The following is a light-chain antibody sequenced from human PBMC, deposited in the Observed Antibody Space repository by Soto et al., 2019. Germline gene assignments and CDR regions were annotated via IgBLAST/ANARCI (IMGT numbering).Light chain of an antibody. CDR3: QQGYSTPRT. Sequence: DIQMTQSPSSLPASVGDRVTITCRASQSISSYLNWYQQKPGKAPNLLIYAASSLQSGVPSRFSGSGSGTDFTLTISSLQPEDFATYYCQQGYSTPRTFGQGTKVDIK. V-gene: IGKV1-39*01. J-gene: IGKJ1*01. CDR2: AAS. CDR1: QSISSY.